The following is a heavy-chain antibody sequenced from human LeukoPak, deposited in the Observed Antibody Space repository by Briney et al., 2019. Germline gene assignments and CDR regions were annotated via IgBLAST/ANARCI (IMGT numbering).Heavy chain of an antibody. D-gene: IGHD6-19*01. Sequence: ASVKVSCKVSGYTLTELSMHWVRQAPGQGLEWMGIINPSGGSTSYAQKFQGRVTMTRDTSTSTVYMELSSLRSEDTAVYYCARDKEGSSGWYGNYYYYGMDVWGQGTTVTVSS. CDR1: GYTLTELS. CDR3: ARDKEGSSGWYGNYYYYGMDV. CDR2: INPSGGST. V-gene: IGHV1-46*01. J-gene: IGHJ6*02.